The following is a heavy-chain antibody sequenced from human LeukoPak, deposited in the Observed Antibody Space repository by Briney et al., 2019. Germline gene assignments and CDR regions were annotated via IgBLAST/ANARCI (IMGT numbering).Heavy chain of an antibody. Sequence: GGSLRLSCEASGFTFSAYAMTWVRQAPGKGLVWVSRMNSDGSTTNYADSVKGRFTVSRDNAKNTLFLQMNIVRAEDTAVYYCATGGRYYLDNWGQGTLVTVSS. CDR3: ATGGRYYLDN. J-gene: IGHJ4*02. CDR2: MNSDGSTT. CDR1: GFTFSAYA. V-gene: IGHV3-74*01.